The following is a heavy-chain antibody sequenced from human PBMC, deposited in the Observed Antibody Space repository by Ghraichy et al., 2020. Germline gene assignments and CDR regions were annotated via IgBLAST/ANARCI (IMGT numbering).Heavy chain of an antibody. Sequence: AGSLRLSCAASGFTFSDYYMSWIRQAPGKGLEWVSYISSSGSTIYYADSVKGRFTISRDNAKNSLYLQMNSLRAEDTAVYYCARAGYCSSTSCQPGGMDVWGQGTTVTVSS. CDR2: ISSSGSTI. CDR1: GFTFSDYY. CDR3: ARAGYCSSTSCQPGGMDV. D-gene: IGHD2-2*01. V-gene: IGHV3-11*04. J-gene: IGHJ6*02.